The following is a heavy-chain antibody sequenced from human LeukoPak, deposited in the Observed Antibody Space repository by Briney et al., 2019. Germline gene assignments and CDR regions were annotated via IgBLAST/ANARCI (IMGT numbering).Heavy chain of an antibody. D-gene: IGHD3-22*01. V-gene: IGHV3-7*03. Sequence: GGSLRLSCAASGFTSSSYWMSWVRQAPGKGLEWVANIKQDGSEKYYVDSVKGRFTISRDNAKNSPYLQMNSLRAEDTAVYYCARCSHYYDSSGYSRVFDYWGQGTLVTVSS. CDR1: GFTSSSYW. J-gene: IGHJ4*02. CDR2: IKQDGSEK. CDR3: ARCSHYYDSSGYSRVFDY.